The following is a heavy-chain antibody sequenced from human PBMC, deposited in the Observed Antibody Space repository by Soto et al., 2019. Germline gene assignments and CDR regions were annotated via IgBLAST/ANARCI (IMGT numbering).Heavy chain of an antibody. CDR1: GFTFSNAW. CDR2: IKSKTDGGTT. J-gene: IGHJ4*02. Sequence: GGSLRLSCAASGFTFSNAWMSWVRQAPGKGLEWVGRIKSKTDGGTTDYAAPVKGRFTISRDDSKNTLYLQMNSLKTEDTAVYYCTTAFPRYCSSTSCYTHWGQGTLVTVSS. V-gene: IGHV3-15*01. D-gene: IGHD2-2*02. CDR3: TTAFPRYCSSTSCYTH.